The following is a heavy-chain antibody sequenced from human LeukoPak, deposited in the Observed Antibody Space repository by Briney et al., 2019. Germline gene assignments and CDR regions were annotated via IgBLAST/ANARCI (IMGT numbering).Heavy chain of an antibody. V-gene: IGHV4-59*11. CDR2: LFDSVNT. D-gene: IGHD5-18*01. J-gene: IGHJ4*02. CDR1: GGSISSHY. CDR3: ATIKRGSIFGYFDF. Sequence: MPSGTLSLTCTVSGGSISSHYWSWIRQPPGKGLEWIAYLFDSVNTKDNPSLQSRLTLSADTSKNQFSLRLSSVTAADTAVYYCATIKRGSIFGYFDFWGQGIKVTVSS.